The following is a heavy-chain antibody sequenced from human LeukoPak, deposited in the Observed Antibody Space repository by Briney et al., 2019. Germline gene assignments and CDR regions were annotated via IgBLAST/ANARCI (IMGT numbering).Heavy chain of an antibody. D-gene: IGHD4-17*01. CDR1: GGSFSGYY. V-gene: IGHV4-34*01. J-gene: IGHJ4*02. CDR2: INHSGST. Sequence: PSETLSLTCAVYGGSFSGYYWSWIRQPPGKGLEWMGEINHSGSTNYNPSLKSRVTISVDTSKNQFSLKLSSVTAADTAVYYCASTYGDYAYMKDYWGQGTLVTVSS. CDR3: ASTYGDYAYMKDY.